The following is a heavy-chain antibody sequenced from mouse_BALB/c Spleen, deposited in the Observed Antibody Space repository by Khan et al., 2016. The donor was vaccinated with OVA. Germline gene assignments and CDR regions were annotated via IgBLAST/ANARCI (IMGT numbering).Heavy chain of an antibody. CDR3: ARRGLRWDFDY. V-gene: IGHV1-7*01. CDR2: INPSTGYT. D-gene: IGHD1-1*01. CDR1: GYTFINYW. Sequence: QVQLQQSGAELAKPGASVKMSCKASGYTFINYWILWVKQRPGQGLEWIGYINPSTGYTEYNQNFKDKATLNADKSSSTAYMQLSSLKSEDSAGYYCARRGLRWDFDYWGQGTTLTVSS. J-gene: IGHJ2*01.